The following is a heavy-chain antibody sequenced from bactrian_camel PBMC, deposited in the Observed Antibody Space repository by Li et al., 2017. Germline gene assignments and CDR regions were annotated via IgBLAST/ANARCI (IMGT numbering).Heavy chain of an antibody. Sequence: HVQLVESGGGSVQIGGSLRLSCEASGYKFVNYCMGWLRQAPGKEREGVAAIDTTGSPTYTYSVKDRFTISKDNVKNTLYLQMNSLNPEDTAMYYCAADTKSSSRCTTVPPGEADFAYWGQGTQVTVS. D-gene: IGHD1*01. CDR2: IDTTGSP. V-gene: IGHV3S53*01. J-gene: IGHJ4*01. CDR1: GYKFVNYC. CDR3: AADTKSSSRCTTVPPGEADFAY.